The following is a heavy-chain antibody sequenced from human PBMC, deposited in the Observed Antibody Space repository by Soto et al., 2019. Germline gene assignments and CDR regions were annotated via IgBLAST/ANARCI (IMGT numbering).Heavy chain of an antibody. CDR3: ARWGHTIASQTEYYYYYYGMDV. D-gene: IGHD3-3*01. CDR1: GYSFTSYW. V-gene: IGHV5-10-1*01. Sequence: XASLKISCKGCGYSFTSYWVSWVRQMPGKGLEWMGRIDPSDSYTNYSPSFQGHVTISADKSISTAYLQWSSLKASDTAMYYCARWGHTIASQTEYYYYYYGMDVWGQGTTVTASS. J-gene: IGHJ6*02. CDR2: IDPSDSYT.